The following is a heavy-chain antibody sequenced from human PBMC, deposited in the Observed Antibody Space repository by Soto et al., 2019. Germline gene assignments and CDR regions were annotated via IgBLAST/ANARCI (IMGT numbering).Heavy chain of an antibody. Sequence: SGPTLVNPTQTLTLTCTFSGFSLSTSGVGVGWIRQPPGKALEWLALIYWNDDKRYSPSLKSRLTITKDTSKNQVVLTMTNMDPVDTATYYCAHRTALGNIAAAGTTHGINWFDPWGQGTLVTVSS. V-gene: IGHV2-5*01. CDR3: AHRTALGNIAAAGTTHGINWFDP. CDR2: IYWNDDK. CDR1: GFSLSTSGVG. D-gene: IGHD6-13*01. J-gene: IGHJ5*02.